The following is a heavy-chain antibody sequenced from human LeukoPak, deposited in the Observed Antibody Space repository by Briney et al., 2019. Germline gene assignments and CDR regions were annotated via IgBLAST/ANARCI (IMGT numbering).Heavy chain of an antibody. CDR3: ARSYDSSGYYVLDP. V-gene: IGHV4-59*08. CDR2: IHYSGNT. D-gene: IGHD3-22*01. CDR1: GGSISSYY. Sequence: PSETLSLTCTVSGGSISSYYWNWIRQPPGKGLEWIGYIHYSGNTNYNPSLKSRVTISLDTSKNHFSLKLSSVTAADTAVYYCARSYDSSGYYVLDPWGQEPWSPSP. J-gene: IGHJ5*02.